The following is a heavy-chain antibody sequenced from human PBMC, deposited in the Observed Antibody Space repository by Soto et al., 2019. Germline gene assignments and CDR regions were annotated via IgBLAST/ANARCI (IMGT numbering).Heavy chain of an antibody. J-gene: IGHJ6*02. V-gene: IGHV3-7*01. CDR2: IKQDGSEK. D-gene: IGHD2-2*03. CDR3: ASTLDSFYYGMDV. Sequence: EVQLVESGGGLVQPGGSLRLSCAASGFTFSSYWMSWVRQAPGKGLEWVANIKQDGSEKYYVDSVKGRFTISRDNAKNSLYLQMNSLRAEDTAVYYCASTLDSFYYGMDVWGQGTTVTVSS. CDR1: GFTFSSYW.